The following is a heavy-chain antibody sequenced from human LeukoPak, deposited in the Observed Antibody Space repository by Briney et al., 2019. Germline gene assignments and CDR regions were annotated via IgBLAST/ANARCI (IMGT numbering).Heavy chain of an antibody. D-gene: IGHD2-2*02. CDR3: AKAGHPSAYCSSTSCYMGS. J-gene: IGHJ5*02. Sequence: QTGGSLRLSCTASGFTFSSYAMTWVRQAPGKGLEWVSVISGSGDTTYYADSVKGRFTISRDNSRNTLYLQMNSLRAEDTAVYYCAKAGHPSAYCSSTSCYMGSWGQGTLVTVSS. CDR1: GFTFSSYA. CDR2: ISGSGDTT. V-gene: IGHV3-23*01.